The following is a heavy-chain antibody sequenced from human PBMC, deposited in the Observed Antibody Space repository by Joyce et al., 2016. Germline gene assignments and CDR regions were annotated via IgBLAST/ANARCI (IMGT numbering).Heavy chain of an antibody. J-gene: IGHJ4*02. CDR2: SSGNNGNT. Sequence: QVLLVQSVAEVKKPAASVKVSCKTSGYTFTNYGITGVRQGAGQGLEWMGWSSGNNGNTKYAQKIQNRVTMSTDTTTSTAYMEQRGLRSEDTAVYFCARGVDIAATTFENWGQGTLVTVSS. V-gene: IGHV1-18*01. CDR3: ARGVDIAATTFEN. CDR1: GYTFTNYG. D-gene: IGHD5-12*01.